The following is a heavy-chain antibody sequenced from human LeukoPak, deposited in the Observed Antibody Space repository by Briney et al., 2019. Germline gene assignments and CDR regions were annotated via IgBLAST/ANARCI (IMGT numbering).Heavy chain of an antibody. D-gene: IGHD4-17*01. J-gene: IGHJ5*02. V-gene: IGHV4-28*06. CDR3: ARRISGDYGNWLDP. CDR2: VYHSGNT. CDR1: GYSISSSNW. Sequence: SETLSLTCAVSGYSISSSNWWGWIRQPPGKRLEWIGSVYHSGNTNYNPSLGSRVTMSVDTSKNQFSLKLNSVTATDTAVYYCARRISGDYGNWLDPWGQGTLVTVSS.